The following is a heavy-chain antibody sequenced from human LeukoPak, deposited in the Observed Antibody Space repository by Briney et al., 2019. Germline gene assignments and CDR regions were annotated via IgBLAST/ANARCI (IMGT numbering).Heavy chain of an antibody. J-gene: IGHJ4*02. V-gene: IGHV3-74*01. Sequence: PGGSLRLSCAASGFDFSSNWMLWVRHAPGQGLVWVSRIKGDGISTNYADSVKGRFTISRDIAKNTLYLQMNSLRAEDTGVYYCAKDHYWSIDYWGRGTLVTVSS. CDR2: IKGDGIST. D-gene: IGHD3-3*01. CDR3: AKDHYWSIDY. CDR1: GFDFSSNW.